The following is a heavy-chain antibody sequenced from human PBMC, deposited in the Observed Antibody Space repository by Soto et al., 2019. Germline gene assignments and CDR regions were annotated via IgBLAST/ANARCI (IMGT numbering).Heavy chain of an antibody. CDR3: AGGYNSGWNPLSGFDS. CDR2: IHGSGNT. Sequence: SGTLSLVCPASGTSLVSGTHNCYCVWQPPGKALERMGYIHGSGNTKYNASLKSRVTTSQNTSKNQFSLKSTSVIASDTAVDYWAGGYNSGWNPLSGFDSWGEG. D-gene: IGHD6-19*01. CDR1: GTSLVSGTHN. J-gene: IGHJ5*01. V-gene: IGHV4-61*01.